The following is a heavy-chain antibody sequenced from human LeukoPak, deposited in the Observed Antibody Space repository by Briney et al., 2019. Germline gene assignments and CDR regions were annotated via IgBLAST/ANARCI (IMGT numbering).Heavy chain of an antibody. J-gene: IGHJ4*02. CDR3: ARDGGSSWTHFDY. CDR1: GFTLSSYS. V-gene: IGHV3-48*02. CDR2: ISSSSSSI. Sequence: GGSLRLSCEASGFTLSSYSMNWVRQAPGKGLEWVSYISSSSSSIYYADSVKGRFTSSRDNAKNSLYLQMNSLRDEDTAVYYCARDGGSSWTHFDYWGQGTLVTVHS. D-gene: IGHD6-13*01.